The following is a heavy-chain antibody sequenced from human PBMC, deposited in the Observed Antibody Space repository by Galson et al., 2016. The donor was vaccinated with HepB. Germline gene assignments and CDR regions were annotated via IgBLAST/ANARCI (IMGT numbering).Heavy chain of an antibody. CDR3: TPRSF. CDR2: TKSKSDGGTA. V-gene: IGHV3-15*01. Sequence: SLRLSCAASGLTLSNVWMTWVRQAPGKGLEYLGHTKSKSDGGTADYATPVKGRFTILRDDSKNTLYLQMNSLRIEDTAVYYCTPRSFWGPGTLVTVSS. CDR1: GLTLSNVW. J-gene: IGHJ4*02.